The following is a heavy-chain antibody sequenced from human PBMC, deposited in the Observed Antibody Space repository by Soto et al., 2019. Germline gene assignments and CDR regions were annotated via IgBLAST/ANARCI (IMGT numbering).Heavy chain of an antibody. J-gene: IGHJ4*02. D-gene: IGHD4-4*01. CDR2: INPSDGGT. Sequence: ASVKVSCKASGYTFTSHFVHWVRQAPGQGVEWMGIINPSDGGTTYAQKFQGRVTMTRDTSTSTVYMELSSLRSEDTAVYYCAREVSAFDYWGQGTLVTVSS. CDR3: AREVSAFDY. CDR1: GYTFTSHF. V-gene: IGHV1-46*01.